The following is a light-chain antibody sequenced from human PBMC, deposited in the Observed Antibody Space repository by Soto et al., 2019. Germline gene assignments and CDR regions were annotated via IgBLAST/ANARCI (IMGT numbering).Light chain of an antibody. CDR2: EVS. Sequence: QSALTQPASVSGSPGQSITISCTGTSSDVGGYKHVSWYQQYPGKAPKLMIYEVSNRPSGVSNRFSGSKSGNTASLTISGLQAEDEADYYCSSYTRSSTLVVFGGGTKVTVL. J-gene: IGLJ2*01. CDR1: SSDVGGYKH. V-gene: IGLV2-14*01. CDR3: SSYTRSSTLVV.